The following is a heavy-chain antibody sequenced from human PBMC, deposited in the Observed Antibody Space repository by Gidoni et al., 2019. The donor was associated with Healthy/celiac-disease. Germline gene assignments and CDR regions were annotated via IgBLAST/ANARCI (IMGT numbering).Heavy chain of an antibody. CDR1: GFSLSTSGVG. J-gene: IGHJ3*02. Sequence: QITLKESGPTLVKPTQTLTLTCTFSGFSLSTSGVGVGWIRQPPGKALEWLALIYWDDDKRYSPSLKSRLTITKDTSKNQVVLTMTNMDPVDTATYYCARAYYDYVWGSYRYSGENAFDIWGQGTMVTVSS. V-gene: IGHV2-5*02. D-gene: IGHD3-16*02. CDR2: IYWDDDK. CDR3: ARAYYDYVWGSYRYSGENAFDI.